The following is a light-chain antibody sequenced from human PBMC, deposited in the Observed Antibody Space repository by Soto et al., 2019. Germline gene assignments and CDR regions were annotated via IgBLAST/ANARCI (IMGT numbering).Light chain of an antibody. CDR3: QQRSDWPPLT. V-gene: IGKV3-11*01. CDR2: DAS. J-gene: IGKJ4*01. Sequence: EIVLTQSPATLSLSPGERATLSCRASQSVSSYLAWYQQKPGQAPRLLIYDASNRATGVPARFSGSGSGTDFTLPISSLEPEDFAVYYCQQRSDWPPLTFGGGKKVEI. CDR1: QSVSSY.